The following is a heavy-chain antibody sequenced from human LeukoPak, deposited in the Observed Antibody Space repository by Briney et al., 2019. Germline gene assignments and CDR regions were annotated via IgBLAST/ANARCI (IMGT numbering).Heavy chain of an antibody. Sequence: SETLSLTCTVSGYSIAHGFFWAWIRQPPGGGLEWIGSLYHSGTTYYNPSLKSRISTSVDTSKNQFCLKLRLVTASDTAVYYCARVEVPRDINDWYFDLWGRGTLVTVSS. CDR1: GYSIAHGFF. CDR2: LYHSGTT. D-gene: IGHD2-15*01. J-gene: IGHJ2*01. V-gene: IGHV4-38-2*02. CDR3: ARVEVPRDINDWYFDL.